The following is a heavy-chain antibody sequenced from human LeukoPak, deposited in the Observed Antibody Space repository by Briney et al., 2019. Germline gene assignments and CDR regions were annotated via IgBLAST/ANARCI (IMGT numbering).Heavy chain of an antibody. J-gene: IGHJ4*02. CDR1: GYSISSGYY. V-gene: IGHV4-61*02. CDR2: IYTSGST. CDR3: AREGVRVGATYFDY. D-gene: IGHD1-26*01. Sequence: SETLSLTCTVSGYSISSGYYWSWIRQPAGKGLEWIGRIYTSGSTNYNPSLKSRVTISVDTSKNQFSLKLSSVTAADTAVYYCAREGVRVGATYFDYWGQGTLVTVSS.